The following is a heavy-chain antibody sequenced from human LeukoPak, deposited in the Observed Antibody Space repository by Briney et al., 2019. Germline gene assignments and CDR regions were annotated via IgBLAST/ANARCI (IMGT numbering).Heavy chain of an antibody. V-gene: IGHV1-18*01. J-gene: IGHJ4*02. CDR1: GYTFTSYG. Sequence: GASVKVSCKASGYTFTSYGISWVRQAPGQGLEWMGWISAYNGNTNYAQKLQGRVTMTTDTSTSTAYMELRSLRSDDTAVYYCARESDTGIAVNRYFDYWGQGTLVTVSS. CDR2: ISAYNGNT. D-gene: IGHD6-19*01. CDR3: ARESDTGIAVNRYFDY.